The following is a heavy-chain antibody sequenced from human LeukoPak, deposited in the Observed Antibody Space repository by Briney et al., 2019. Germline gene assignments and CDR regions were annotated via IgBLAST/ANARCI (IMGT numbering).Heavy chain of an antibody. Sequence: GGSLRLSCAASGFTFSSYSMNWVRQAPGKGLEWVSAISGSGGSTYYADSVKGRFTISRDNSKNTLYLQMNSLRAEDTAVYYCAGASGIAAAGWFFWGQGTLVTVSS. CDR1: GFTFSSYS. V-gene: IGHV3-23*01. D-gene: IGHD6-13*01. J-gene: IGHJ4*02. CDR2: ISGSGGST. CDR3: AGASGIAAAGWFF.